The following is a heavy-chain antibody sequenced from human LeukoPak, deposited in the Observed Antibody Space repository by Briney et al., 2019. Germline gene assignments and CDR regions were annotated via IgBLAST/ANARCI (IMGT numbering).Heavy chain of an antibody. CDR1: GFTFSNHW. V-gene: IGHV3-7*01. D-gene: IGHD3-10*01. J-gene: IGHJ3*02. CDR2: IKVDGSER. CDR3: ARERTTFGSRGFVFDS. Sequence: PGRSLRLSCVASGFTFSNHWMSWVRQAPGKGLEWVANIKVDGSERYYGVSAKGRFTISRDNSKNALFVQMNNLQAEDTAVYYCARERTTFGSRGFVFDSWGQGTMVAVSS.